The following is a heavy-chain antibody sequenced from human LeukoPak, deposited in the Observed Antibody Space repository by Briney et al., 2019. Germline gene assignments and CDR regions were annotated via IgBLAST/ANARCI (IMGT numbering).Heavy chain of an antibody. D-gene: IGHD3-22*01. CDR3: AKRDYYDSSGYAPLFDH. J-gene: IGHJ4*02. Sequence: PGGSLRLSCAASGFTFSSYSTNWVRQAPGKGLEWVSSISSSSSYIYYADSVKGRFTISRDNAKNSLYLQMNSLRGEDTAVYFCAKRDYYDSSGYAPLFDHWGQGTLATVSP. CDR2: ISSSSSYI. CDR1: GFTFSSYS. V-gene: IGHV3-21*04.